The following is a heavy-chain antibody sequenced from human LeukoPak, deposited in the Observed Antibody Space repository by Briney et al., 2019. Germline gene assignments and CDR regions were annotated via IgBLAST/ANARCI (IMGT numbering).Heavy chain of an antibody. CDR2: ISSSSSYI. D-gene: IGHD3-22*01. V-gene: IGHV3-21*01. J-gene: IGHJ4*02. CDR1: GFTFSSYS. Sequence: GGSLRLSCAASGFTFSSYSMNWVRQAPGKGLEWVSSISSSSSYIYYADSVKGRFTISRDNAKNSLYLQMNSLRAEDTAVYYCASYYDSSGAFDYWGQGTLVTVSS. CDR3: ASYYDSSGAFDY.